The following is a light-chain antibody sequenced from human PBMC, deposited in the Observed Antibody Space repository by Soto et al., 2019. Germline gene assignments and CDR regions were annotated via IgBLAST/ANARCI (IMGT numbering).Light chain of an antibody. CDR3: QHYGSTPT. CDR2: GAS. CDR1: QSVSGSY. Sequence: IVLTQSPGTLSLSPGERATLSCRASQSVSGSYLAWHQQKPGQAPRLLIYGASSRATGIPDRFTGSGSGTDFTLTISRLEPEEFAVYYCQHYGSTPTFGQGTKVDI. J-gene: IGKJ1*01. V-gene: IGKV3-20*01.